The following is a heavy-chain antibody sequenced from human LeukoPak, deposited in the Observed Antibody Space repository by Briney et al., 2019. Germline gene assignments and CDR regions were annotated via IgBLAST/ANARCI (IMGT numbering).Heavy chain of an antibody. CDR1: GFTFSSYE. V-gene: IGHV3-48*03. CDR3: VREGGLNYGTR. D-gene: IGHD5-18*01. Sequence: GGSLRLSCAASGFTFSSYEMNWVRQAPGKGLEWVSYISSSGSITYYADSVKGRFTISRDNAKNSLYLQMNSLRAEDTDVYYCVREGGLNYGTRWGQGTLVTVSS. J-gene: IGHJ4*02. CDR2: ISSSGSIT.